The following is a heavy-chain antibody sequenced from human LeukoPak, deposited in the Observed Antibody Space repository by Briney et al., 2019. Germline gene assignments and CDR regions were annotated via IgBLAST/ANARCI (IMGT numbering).Heavy chain of an antibody. Sequence: ASVKVSSKTSGYTFSTYEINWGRRAAGQGLEWMGWMHPNSGDTDYAQKFQGRVTMTRDTSINTVYMELSSLRSEDTAVYYCTRGPRNDPWGQGTLVTVSS. CDR2: MHPNSGDT. CDR1: GYTFSTYE. J-gene: IGHJ5*02. CDR3: TRGPRNDP. D-gene: IGHD1-14*01. V-gene: IGHV1-8*01.